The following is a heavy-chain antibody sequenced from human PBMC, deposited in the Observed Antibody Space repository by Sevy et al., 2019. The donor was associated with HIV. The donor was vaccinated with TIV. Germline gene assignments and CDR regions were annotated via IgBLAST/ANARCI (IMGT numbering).Heavy chain of an antibody. D-gene: IGHD3-22*01. J-gene: IGHJ5*02. Sequence: GGSLRLSCSASGFNFSPYGLHWVRQAPGKGLEWVAMMGSDGIKKDYADAVKGRFTISRDNSKNTRNLQMNSLRVEDTAVYYCAKDGYYYDSSTRDWFDPWGLGTQVTVSS. CDR2: MGSDGIKK. CDR1: GFNFSPYG. CDR3: AKDGYYYDSSTRDWFDP. V-gene: IGHV3-33*03.